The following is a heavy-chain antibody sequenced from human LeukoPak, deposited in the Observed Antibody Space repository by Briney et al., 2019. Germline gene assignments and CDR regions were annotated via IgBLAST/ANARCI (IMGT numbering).Heavy chain of an antibody. D-gene: IGHD5-12*01. CDR3: ARHTRPGYGGSENAFDI. CDR2: IYHSGST. CDR1: GGSISSSNW. J-gene: IGHJ3*02. V-gene: IGHV4-4*02. Sequence: SETLSLTCAVSGGSISSSNWWSWVRQPPGKGLEWIGEIYHSGSTNYNPSLKSRVTISVDKSKNQFSLKLSSVTATGTAVYYCARHTRPGYGGSENAFDIWGQGTMVTVSS.